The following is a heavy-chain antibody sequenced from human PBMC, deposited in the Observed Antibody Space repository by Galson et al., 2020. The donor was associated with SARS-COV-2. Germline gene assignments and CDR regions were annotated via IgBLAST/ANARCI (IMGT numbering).Heavy chain of an antibody. CDR2: INPNSGGT. J-gene: IGHJ4*02. CDR3: ARDFRLYYGSGTSDY. V-gene: IGHV1-2*02. Sequence: ASVKVSCKASGYTFTDYFIHWVRQAPGQGLEWMGWINPNSGGTSYSQKFQGRVTMTRDTSITTAYVELSRLTSDDTAVYYCARDFRLYYGSGTSDYWGQGTLVTVSS. CDR1: GYTFTDYF. D-gene: IGHD3-10*01.